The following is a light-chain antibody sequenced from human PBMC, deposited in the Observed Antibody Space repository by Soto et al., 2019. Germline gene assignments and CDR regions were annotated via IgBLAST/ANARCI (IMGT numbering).Light chain of an antibody. CDR2: KAS. Sequence: DTQMTQSPSTLSASVGDRVTITCRASQSIGNWLAWYQQKPGKAPKLLIYKASTLESGVPLRFSGSGSGTEFTLTISRLQPEDFATYYCQQYNSSFGQGTKLEIK. J-gene: IGKJ2*01. V-gene: IGKV1-5*03. CDR1: QSIGNW. CDR3: QQYNSS.